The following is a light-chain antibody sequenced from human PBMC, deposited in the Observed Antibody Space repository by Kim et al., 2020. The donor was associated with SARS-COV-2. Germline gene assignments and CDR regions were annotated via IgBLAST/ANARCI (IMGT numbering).Light chain of an antibody. Sequence: EIVLTQSPATLSLSPGERANLSCRASQSVSSYLAWYQQKPGQAPRLLIYDASNRATGIPARFSGSGSGTDFTLTISSLEPEDFAVYYCLQRSNWPPKYTFGQGTKLEI. J-gene: IGKJ2*01. V-gene: IGKV3-11*01. CDR2: DAS. CDR1: QSVSSY. CDR3: LQRSNWPPKYT.